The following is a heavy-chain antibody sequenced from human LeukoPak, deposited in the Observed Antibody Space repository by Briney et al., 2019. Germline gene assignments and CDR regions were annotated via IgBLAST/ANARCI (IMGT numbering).Heavy chain of an antibody. CDR1: GFTFNSCA. Sequence: GGSLRLSCAASGFTFNSCAMHWGRQAPGEGLEYVSVIGSNGGSTYYADSVKGRFTISRDNSKNTLYLQMGSLRAEDMAVYYCARSNCSTTDCLFNAFDIWGQGTMVTVSS. V-gene: IGHV3-64*02. D-gene: IGHD2-2*01. CDR2: IGSNGGST. J-gene: IGHJ3*02. CDR3: ARSNCSTTDCLFNAFDI.